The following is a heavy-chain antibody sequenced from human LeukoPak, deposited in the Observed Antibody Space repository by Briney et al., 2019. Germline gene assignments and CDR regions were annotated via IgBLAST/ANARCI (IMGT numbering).Heavy chain of an antibody. CDR3: AGKYYYDTSGYFYVDY. D-gene: IGHD3-22*01. CDR1: GYYISSGYY. CDR2: IYHSGST. V-gene: IGHV4-38-2*01. J-gene: IGHJ4*02. Sequence: SETLSLTCAVSGYYISSGYYWGWIRQPPGKGLEWIGSIYHSGSTYYNPSLKTRVTISMDTSKNHFSLKLSSVTAADTAVYYCAGKYYYDTSGYFYVDYWGQGILVTVSS.